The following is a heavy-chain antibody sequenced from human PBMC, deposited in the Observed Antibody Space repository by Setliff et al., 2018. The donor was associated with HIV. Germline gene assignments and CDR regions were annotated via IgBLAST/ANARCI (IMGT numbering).Heavy chain of an antibody. J-gene: IGHJ6*03. CDR1: GGSISSSNYC. CDR3: ARHYELETYMDV. V-gene: IGHV4-39*01. Sequence: PSETLSLTCTVSGGSISSSNYCWGWIRQPPGKGLEWIGSIYYSGSTYYNPSLKSRVTISVDTSKNQFSLKLRSVTAADTAVYYCARHYELETYMDVWGKGTTVTV. D-gene: IGHD3-3*01. CDR2: IYYSGST.